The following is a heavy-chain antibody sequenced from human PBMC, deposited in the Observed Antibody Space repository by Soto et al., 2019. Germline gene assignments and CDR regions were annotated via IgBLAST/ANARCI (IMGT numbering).Heavy chain of an antibody. CDR1: GGSISSGGYY. CDR3: ARGSVPGWFDP. CDR2: IYHSGST. J-gene: IGHJ5*02. D-gene: IGHD3-10*01. Sequence: QVQLQESGPGLVKPSQTLSITCTVSGGSISSGGYYWSWIRQHPGKGLEWIGYIYHSGSTYYNPSLKSRVTISVDTSKKQFSLKLSSVTAADTAVYYCARGSVPGWFDPWGQGTLVTVSS. V-gene: IGHV4-31*03.